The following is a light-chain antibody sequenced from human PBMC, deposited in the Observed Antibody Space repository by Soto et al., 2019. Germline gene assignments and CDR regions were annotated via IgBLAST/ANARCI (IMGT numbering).Light chain of an antibody. CDR2: GNS. CDR3: QSYDSSLSVFYV. V-gene: IGLV1-40*01. CDR1: SSNIGAGYD. Sequence: ALTQPPSVSGAPGQRVTISCTGSSSNIGAGYDVHWYQQLPGTAPKLLIYGNSNRPSGVPDRFSGSKSGTSASLAITGLQAEDEADYYCQSYDSSLSVFYVFGTGTKVTVL. J-gene: IGLJ1*01.